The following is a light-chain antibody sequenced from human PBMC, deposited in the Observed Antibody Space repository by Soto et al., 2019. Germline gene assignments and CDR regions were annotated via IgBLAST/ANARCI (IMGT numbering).Light chain of an antibody. Sequence: QYALTQPASVSGSPGQSITISCTGTSSDAGSYDLVSWYQQHPGKAPKVMIYEGSKRPSGVSSRFSGSKSGNTASLTISGLQAEDEADYYCCSYAGSSTYYVFGTGTKLTVL. CDR2: EGS. CDR3: CSYAGSSTYYV. J-gene: IGLJ1*01. CDR1: SSDAGSYDL. V-gene: IGLV2-23*01.